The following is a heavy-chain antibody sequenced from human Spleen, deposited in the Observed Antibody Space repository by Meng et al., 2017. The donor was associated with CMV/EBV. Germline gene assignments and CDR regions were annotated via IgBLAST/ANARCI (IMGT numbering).Heavy chain of an antibody. V-gene: IGHV1-2*02. Sequence: SCKASGYTFTGYYIHWVRQAPGQGLEWMGWINPNSGGTNYEEKFQGRVTMTRDTSITTAYMEVSRLRSDDTAVYYCARDADPGDFDFWGQGTLVTVSS. CDR2: INPNSGGT. CDR1: GYTFTGYY. J-gene: IGHJ4*02. CDR3: ARDADPGDFDF. D-gene: IGHD7-27*01.